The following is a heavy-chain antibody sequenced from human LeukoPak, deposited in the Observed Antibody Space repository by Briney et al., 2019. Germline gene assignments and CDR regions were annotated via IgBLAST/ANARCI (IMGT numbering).Heavy chain of an antibody. CDR3: ATRSYDSSGYYAYWYFDL. D-gene: IGHD3-22*01. CDR1: GYTFTSYG. V-gene: IGHV1-18*01. J-gene: IGHJ2*01. Sequence: ASVKVSCKASGYTFTSYGISWVRQAPGQGLEWMGWISAYNGNTNYAQKLQGRVTMTTDTSTSTAYMELRSLRSDDTAVYYCATRSYDSSGYYAYWYFDLWGRGTLVTVSS. CDR2: ISAYNGNT.